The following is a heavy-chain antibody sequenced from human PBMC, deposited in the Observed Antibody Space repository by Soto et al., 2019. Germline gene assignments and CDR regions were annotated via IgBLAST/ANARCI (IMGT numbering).Heavy chain of an antibody. CDR3: ASGLRTSVFDY. Sequence: QVQLQESGPGLVKPSETLSLTCTVSGGSISSYYWSWIRQPPGKGLEWIGYIYSSGSTNYNPSLKSRVTISVYTSKNHFSLKLSSVTAADTAVYSCASGLRTSVFDYWGQGTLVTVSS. D-gene: IGHD5-18*01. V-gene: IGHV4-59*01. CDR2: IYSSGST. J-gene: IGHJ4*02. CDR1: GGSISSYY.